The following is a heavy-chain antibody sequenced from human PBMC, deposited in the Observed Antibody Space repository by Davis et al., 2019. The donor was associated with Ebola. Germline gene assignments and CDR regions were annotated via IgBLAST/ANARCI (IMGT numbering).Heavy chain of an antibody. V-gene: IGHV3-7*03. D-gene: IGHD1-26*01. J-gene: IGHJ4*02. Sequence: GESLKISCAASGFTFSSYWMSWVRQAPGKGLEWVANIKQDGSEKYYVDSVKGRFTISRDNAKNSLYLQMNSLKTEDTAVYYCSGSYRTFDYWGQGTLVTVSS. CDR2: IKQDGSEK. CDR3: SGSYRTFDY. CDR1: GFTFSSYW.